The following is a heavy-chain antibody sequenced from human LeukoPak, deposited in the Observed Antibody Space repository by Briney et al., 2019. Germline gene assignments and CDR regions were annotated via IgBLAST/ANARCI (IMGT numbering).Heavy chain of an antibody. V-gene: IGHV1-69*13. CDR2: IIPIFGTA. Sequence: SVTVSCKASGGTFSSYAISWVRQAPGQGLEWMGGIIPIFGTANYAQKFQGRVTITADESTSTAYMELSSLRSEDTAVYYCAREGIKDIVVVPTANAFDIWGQGTMVTVSS. CDR3: AREGIKDIVVVPTANAFDI. CDR1: GGTFSSYA. D-gene: IGHD2-2*01. J-gene: IGHJ3*02.